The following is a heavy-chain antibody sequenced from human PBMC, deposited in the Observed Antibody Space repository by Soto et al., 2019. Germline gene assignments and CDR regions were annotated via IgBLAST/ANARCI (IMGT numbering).Heavy chain of an antibody. D-gene: IGHD6-13*01. CDR1: GGTFSSYA. CDR2: IIPIFGTA. J-gene: IGHJ5*02. V-gene: IGHV1-69*01. CDR3: AREGSSRSELNWFDH. Sequence: QVQLVQSGAEVKKPGSSVKVSCKASGGTFSSYAISWVRQAPGQGLEWMGVIIPIFGTANYAQKFQGRVTINADEYKRTAYMELSRLRSEDTDVYYGAREGSSRSELNWFDHWGQGTLVTVSS.